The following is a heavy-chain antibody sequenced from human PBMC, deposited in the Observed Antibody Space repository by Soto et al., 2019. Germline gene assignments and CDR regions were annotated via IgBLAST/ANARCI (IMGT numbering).Heavy chain of an antibody. Sequence: GGSLRLSCAASGFTFSGYAMNWVRQAPGKGLEWVSGISVGGSTYYTDSVKGRFTISRDNSKNTMYLQMNSLRAEDTATYYCARLQAADDSTNWGQGTLVTVSS. V-gene: IGHV3-23*01. J-gene: IGHJ4*02. CDR2: ISVGGST. CDR3: ARLQAADDSTN. CDR1: GFTFSGYA. D-gene: IGHD6-13*01.